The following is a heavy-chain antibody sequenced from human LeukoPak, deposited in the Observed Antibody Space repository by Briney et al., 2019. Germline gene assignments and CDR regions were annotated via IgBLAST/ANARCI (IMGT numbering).Heavy chain of an antibody. CDR1: GRPISSGCYY. V-gene: IGHV4-31*03. CDR3: ARVRGYCSSTTCYDDY. D-gene: IGHD2-2*01. Sequence: SSETLSLTCTVSGRPISSGCYYWSWIRQPPGKGLEWIEYIYYSGSTYYNPSLKSRVTISVDTSKNQFSLRLSSVAAADTAVYYCARVRGYCSSTTCYDDYWGQGTLVTVSS. CDR2: IYYSGST. J-gene: IGHJ4*02.